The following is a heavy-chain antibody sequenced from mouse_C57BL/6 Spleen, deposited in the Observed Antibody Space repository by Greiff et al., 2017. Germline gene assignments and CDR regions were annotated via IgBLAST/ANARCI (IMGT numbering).Heavy chain of an antibody. D-gene: IGHD2-4*01. CDR1: GFTFSDYG. CDR3: ATFYDYDEGWFAY. V-gene: IGHV5-17*01. J-gene: IGHJ3*01. CDR2: ISSGSSTI. Sequence: VQLKESGGGLVKPGGSLKLSCAASGFTFSDYGMHWVRQAPEKGLEWVAYISSGSSTIYYADTVKGRFTISRDNAKNTLFLQMTSLRSENTAMYYCATFYDYDEGWFAYWGQGTLVTVSA.